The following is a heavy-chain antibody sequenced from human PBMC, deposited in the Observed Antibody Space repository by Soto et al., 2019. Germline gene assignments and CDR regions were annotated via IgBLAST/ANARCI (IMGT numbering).Heavy chain of an antibody. CDR3: ARGRRYSSSWLDYYYYYGMDV. CDR1: GGSFSGYY. J-gene: IGHJ6*02. D-gene: IGHD6-13*01. Sequence: KPSETLSLTCAVYGGSFSGYYRSWIHQPPGKGLEWIGEINHSGSTNYNPSLKSRVTISVDTSKNQFSLKLSSVTAADTAVYYCARGRRYSSSWLDYYYYYGMDVWGQGTTVTVS. CDR2: INHSGST. V-gene: IGHV4-34*01.